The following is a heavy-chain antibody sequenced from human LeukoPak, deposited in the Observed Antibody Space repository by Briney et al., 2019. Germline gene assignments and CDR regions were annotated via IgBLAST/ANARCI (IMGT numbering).Heavy chain of an antibody. Sequence: PSETLSLTCTVSGGSINNYYWSWLRQPAGKGLEYIGRMYSSGSTDYNPSLKSRVTMSVDTPKNQFSLKVSSVTAADTAVYYCARGPQVSATGHFDYWGQGTLVTVSS. CDR2: MYSSGST. CDR1: GGSINNYY. D-gene: IGHD6-13*01. CDR3: ARGPQVSATGHFDY. V-gene: IGHV4-4*07. J-gene: IGHJ4*02.